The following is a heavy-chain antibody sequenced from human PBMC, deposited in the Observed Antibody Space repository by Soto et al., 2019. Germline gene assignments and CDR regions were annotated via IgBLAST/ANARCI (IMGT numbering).Heavy chain of an antibody. V-gene: IGHV4-59*11. Sequence: QVQLQESGPGLVKASETLSLTCTVSGTSMSGHFWSWMRQPPGKGLEWIGYGYYSGSTLYNPSLKSRVTISRDTSKNHFSLRLNSVTSADTAVYYCARGVYLSLVRTGWFDPWGQGTLVTVSS. CDR3: ARGVYLSLVRTGWFDP. CDR2: GYYSGST. J-gene: IGHJ5*02. CDR1: GTSMSGHF. D-gene: IGHD3-10*01.